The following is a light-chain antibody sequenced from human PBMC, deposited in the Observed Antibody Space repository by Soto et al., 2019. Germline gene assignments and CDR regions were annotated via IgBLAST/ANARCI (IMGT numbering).Light chain of an antibody. J-gene: IGKJ5*01. V-gene: IGKV1-39*01. CDR1: QSISSY. CDR3: KQYYSYPIT. CDR2: AEY. Sequence: DIQMTQSLSSLSSSVGDRFTITCRASQSISSYLNWYQQKPGKDNKTMIYAEYSLQSGVQSRFSGSGSGTDFTLTIRCMQSEDFATYYCKQYYSYPITFGQGTRVEIK.